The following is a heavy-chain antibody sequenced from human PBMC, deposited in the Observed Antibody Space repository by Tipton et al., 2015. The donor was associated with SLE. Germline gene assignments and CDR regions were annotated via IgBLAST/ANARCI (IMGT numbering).Heavy chain of an antibody. V-gene: IGHV4-59*01. D-gene: IGHD3/OR15-3a*01. CDR3: ARCPLWTGYFCFDN. CDR2: IYYSGTT. J-gene: IGHJ4*02. CDR1: GDSMNYYY. Sequence: TLSLTCTVSGDSMNYYYWSWIRQPPGKGLEWIGDIYYSGTTNYNASLKSRVTISTDTSKNQFSLKLSSVSAADTAVYYCARCPLWTGYFCFDNWGQGTRVTVSS.